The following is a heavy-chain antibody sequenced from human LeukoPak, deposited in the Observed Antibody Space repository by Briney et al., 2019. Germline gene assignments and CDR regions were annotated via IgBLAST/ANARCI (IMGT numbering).Heavy chain of an antibody. D-gene: IGHD5-18*01. CDR3: ARITAMGRLGYFDY. J-gene: IGHJ4*02. CDR2: IYTSGST. CDR1: GGSISSYY. Sequence: SETLSLTCTVSGGSISSYYWSWIRQPAGKGLEWIGRIYTSGSTNYNPSLKSRVTMSVDTSKNQFSLKLSSVTAANTDVYYCARITAMGRLGYFDYWGQGTLVTVSS. V-gene: IGHV4-4*07.